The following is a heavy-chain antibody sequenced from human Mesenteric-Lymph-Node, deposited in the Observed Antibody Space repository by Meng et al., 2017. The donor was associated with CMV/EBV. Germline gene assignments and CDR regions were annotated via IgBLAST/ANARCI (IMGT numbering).Heavy chain of an antibody. J-gene: IGHJ4*02. CDR1: SFPGYY. Sequence: SFPGYYVRWTRQPPGKGLEWIGEINHSGSANYNPSLKSRVTISLDTSKNQFSLKLSSVTAADTAVYYCARGGLPYFDCLLPVDYWGQGTLVTVSS. D-gene: IGHD3-9*01. CDR3: ARGGLPYFDCLLPVDY. CDR2: INHSGSA. V-gene: IGHV4-34*01.